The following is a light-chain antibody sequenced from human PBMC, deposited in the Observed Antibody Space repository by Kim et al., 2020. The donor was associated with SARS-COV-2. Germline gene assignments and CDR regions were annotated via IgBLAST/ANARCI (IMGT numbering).Light chain of an antibody. V-gene: IGLV6-57*04. CDR3: QSYDSSYVV. J-gene: IGLJ2*01. CDR1: SGSIGSNY. CDR2: EDD. Sequence: NFMLTQPHSVSESPGKTVTISCTRSSGSIGSNYVQWYQQRPGSAPTTVIFEDDQRPSGVPDRFSGSIDSSSNSASLTISGLKTEDEADYYCQSYDSSYVVFGGGTQLTVL.